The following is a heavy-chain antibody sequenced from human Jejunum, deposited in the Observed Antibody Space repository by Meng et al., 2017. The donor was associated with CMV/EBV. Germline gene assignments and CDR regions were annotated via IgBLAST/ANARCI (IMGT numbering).Heavy chain of an antibody. Sequence: SGFTFSSYAMIWVRQAPGKGLEWVSTISSGGGATYYADSVKGRFTISRDNSRNTLYLHMNSLRAEDTAVFYCARPTYYSDGGDYYYWGQGTLVPSPQ. CDR3: ARPTYYSDGGDYYY. D-gene: IGHD3-22*01. CDR2: ISSGGGAT. V-gene: IGHV3-23*01. CDR1: GFTFSSYA. J-gene: IGHJ4*02.